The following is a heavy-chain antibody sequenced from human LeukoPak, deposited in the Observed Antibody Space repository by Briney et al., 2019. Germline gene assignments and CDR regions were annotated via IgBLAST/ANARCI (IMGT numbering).Heavy chain of an antibody. CDR1: GVSISSSNSY. Sequence: PSETLSLTCTVSGVSISSSNSYWGWIRQPPGKGLEWIGSIYYSGNTYYNASLKSQVSISIDTSKNQFSLKLSSVTAADTAVYYCARDRYYYGSGSLSWFDPWGQGTLVTVSS. CDR3: ARDRYYYGSGSLSWFDP. CDR2: IYYSGNT. V-gene: IGHV4-39*07. D-gene: IGHD3-10*01. J-gene: IGHJ5*02.